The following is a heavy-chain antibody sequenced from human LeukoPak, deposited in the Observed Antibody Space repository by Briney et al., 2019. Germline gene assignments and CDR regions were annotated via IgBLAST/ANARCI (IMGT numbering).Heavy chain of an antibody. J-gene: IGHJ5*02. D-gene: IGHD1-26*01. CDR2: FYSGVST. V-gene: IGHV3-53*01. Sequence: GGSLRLSCAASGLAFSSNYMSWVRQAPGKGLEWVSVFYSGVSTASAHSVNARFTISRYNSKNPVYLEINSLRAEDTAVYYCAIGHSGSWNYKRGFDHWGQGTLVTVSS. CDR1: GLAFSSNY. CDR3: AIGHSGSWNYKRGFDH.